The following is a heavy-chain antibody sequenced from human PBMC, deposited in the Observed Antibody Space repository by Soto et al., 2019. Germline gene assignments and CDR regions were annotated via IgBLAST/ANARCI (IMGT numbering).Heavy chain of an antibody. D-gene: IGHD6-13*01. CDR3: ARQVIAAAGMGTNWFDP. J-gene: IGHJ5*02. Sequence: ASVKVSCKASGGTFSSYAISWVRQAPGQGLEWMGGIIPIFGTANYAQKFQGRVTITADESTSTAYMELSSLRSEDTAVYYCARQVIAAAGMGTNWFDPWGQGTLVTVSS. CDR2: IIPIFGTA. V-gene: IGHV1-69*13. CDR1: GGTFSSYA.